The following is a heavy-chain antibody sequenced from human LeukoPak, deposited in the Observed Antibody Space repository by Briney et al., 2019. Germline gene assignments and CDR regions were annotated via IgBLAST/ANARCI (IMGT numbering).Heavy chain of an antibody. V-gene: IGHV1-2*06. CDR2: INPNSGGT. Sequence: ASVKVSCKASGYTFTGYYMHWVRQAPGQGLEWMGRINPNSGGTNYAQKFQGRVTMTRDTSISTAYMELSRLRSDDTAVYYCARERVNCSGGSCYHNWFDPWGQGTLATVSS. J-gene: IGHJ5*02. CDR3: ARERVNCSGGSCYHNWFDP. CDR1: GYTFTGYY. D-gene: IGHD2-15*01.